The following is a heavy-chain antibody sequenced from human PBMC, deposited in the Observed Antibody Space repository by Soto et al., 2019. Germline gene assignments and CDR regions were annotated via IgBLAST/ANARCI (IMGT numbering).Heavy chain of an antibody. J-gene: IGHJ6*02. D-gene: IGHD2-15*01. CDR1: GGTFSSYA. CDR2: IIPIFGTA. Sequence: SVKVSCKASGGTFSSYAISWVRQAPGQGLEWMGGIIPIFGTANYAQKFQGRVTITADESTSTAYMELSSLRSEDTAVYYCAREIVVVVAATHGRNGMDVWGQGTTVTVSS. V-gene: IGHV1-69*13. CDR3: AREIVVVVAATHGRNGMDV.